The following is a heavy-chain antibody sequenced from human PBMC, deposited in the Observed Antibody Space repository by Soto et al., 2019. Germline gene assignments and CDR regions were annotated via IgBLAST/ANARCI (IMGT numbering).Heavy chain of an antibody. CDR3: ARLYIIAVGPDY. J-gene: IGHJ4*02. CDR1: GGSIRSGTYY. D-gene: IGHD6-19*01. Sequence: PSETLSLTCTFSGGSIRSGTYYLGWIRQPPGKGLEWIGTIFYSGSTYYNPSLKSRVTISVDSSKNQFSLKLSSVTAADTAVYYCARLYIIAVGPDYWGPGTLVTVSS. V-gene: IGHV4-39*01. CDR2: IFYSGST.